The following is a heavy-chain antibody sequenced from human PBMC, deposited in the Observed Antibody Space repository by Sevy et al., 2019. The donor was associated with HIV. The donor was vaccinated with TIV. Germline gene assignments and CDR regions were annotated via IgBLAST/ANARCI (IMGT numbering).Heavy chain of an antibody. Sequence: GGSLRLSCVGSEFTFNDDFMTWVRQAPGKGLEWVANIKQDGSEKYYVDSVKGRFTISRDNARNSLYLRMNSLRVEDTAMYYCASDYFWGQGSLVTVSS. CDR2: IKQDGSEK. CDR1: EFTFNDDF. J-gene: IGHJ4*02. V-gene: IGHV3-7*01. CDR3: ASDYF. D-gene: IGHD3-10*01.